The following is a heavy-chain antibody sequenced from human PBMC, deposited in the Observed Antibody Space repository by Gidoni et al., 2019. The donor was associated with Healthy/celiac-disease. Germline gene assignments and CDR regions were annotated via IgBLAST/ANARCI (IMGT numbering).Heavy chain of an antibody. J-gene: IGHJ4*02. V-gene: IGHV3-7*01. D-gene: IGHD2-2*01. Sequence: EVQLVESGGGLVQPGGSLSLSCAASGFTFSSYWMSWVRQAPGKGLEWVANIKQDGSEKYYVDSVKGRFTISRDNAKNSLYLQMNSLRAEDTAVYYCARVGVWYQLPEDYWGQGTLVTVSS. CDR1: GFTFSSYW. CDR3: ARVGVWYQLPEDY. CDR2: IKQDGSEK.